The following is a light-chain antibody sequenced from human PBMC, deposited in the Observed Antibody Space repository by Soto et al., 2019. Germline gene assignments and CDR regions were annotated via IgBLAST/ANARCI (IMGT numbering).Light chain of an antibody. Sequence: QSVLTQPASVSGSPGQSITISCTGTSSDVGGYNFVSWYQQLPGKVPKLLIYDVSIRPSGISHRFSGSKSGNTASLTISWLQAEDEGDYYCSSYTTTSTPYAFGTGTKVPVL. CDR3: SSYTTTSTPYA. CDR2: DVS. V-gene: IGLV2-14*03. J-gene: IGLJ1*01. CDR1: SSDVGGYNF.